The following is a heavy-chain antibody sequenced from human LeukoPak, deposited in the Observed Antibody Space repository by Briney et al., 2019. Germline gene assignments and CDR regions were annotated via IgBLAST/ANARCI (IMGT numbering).Heavy chain of an antibody. J-gene: IGHJ5*02. D-gene: IGHD1-20*01. Sequence: TGGSLRLSCAASGFTFSNYWMNWVRQAPGKGLEWVANIKGDGSEKWYVDSVNGRFTISRDNVRNLLHLQMNRLRVEDTAVYYCTRGNYNDPSAWGQGTQVTVSA. CDR2: IKGDGSEK. CDR1: GFTFSNYW. V-gene: IGHV3-7*01. CDR3: TRGNYNDPSA.